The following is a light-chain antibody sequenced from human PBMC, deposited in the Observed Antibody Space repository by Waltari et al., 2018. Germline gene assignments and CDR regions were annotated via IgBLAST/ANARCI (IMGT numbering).Light chain of an antibody. CDR1: SSNIGTPYD. Sequence: VLTQPPSVSGAPGQRVTISCTGSSSNIGTPYDVNWYQQLPGTAPKLLIRAGFSRPSGVPDRFSGSRSGASASLASTGLQAEDEGDYYCQSYDTSLGGSYVFGSGTKVTVL. CDR3: QSYDTSLGGSYV. CDR2: AGF. J-gene: IGLJ1*01. V-gene: IGLV1-40*01.